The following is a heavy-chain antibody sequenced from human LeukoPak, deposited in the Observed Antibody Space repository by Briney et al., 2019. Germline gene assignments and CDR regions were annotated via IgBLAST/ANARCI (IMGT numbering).Heavy chain of an antibody. V-gene: IGHV3-7*01. CDR2: IKDDGSER. CDR1: GFTFSDYW. CDR3: ARGSQWDLLGSCDY. Sequence: GGSLRLSCAASGFTFSDYWMSWVRQAPGKGLEWVANIKDDGSERYHVDSVKGRFIISRDNAKNSLYLQMNSLRAEDTAVYYCARGSQWDLLGSCDYWGQGTLVTVSS. D-gene: IGHD1-26*01. J-gene: IGHJ4*02.